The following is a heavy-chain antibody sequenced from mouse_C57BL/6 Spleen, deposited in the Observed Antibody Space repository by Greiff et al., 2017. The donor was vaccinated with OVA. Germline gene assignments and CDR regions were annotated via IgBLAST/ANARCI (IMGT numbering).Heavy chain of an antibody. D-gene: IGHD2-4*01. J-gene: IGHJ1*03. CDR3: GREGLRGGWYFDV. CDR2: IYPVSGET. CDR1: GYTFTDHI. V-gene: IGHV1-11*01. Sequence: VQLQQSGADLASPGASVTLSCTASGYTFTDHIMNWVQKRPGQGLEWMGRIYPVSGETNYNQKFMGKATFSIDRSSSTVYMVLNSLTSEDPAVYYCGREGLRGGWYFDVWGTGTTVTVSS.